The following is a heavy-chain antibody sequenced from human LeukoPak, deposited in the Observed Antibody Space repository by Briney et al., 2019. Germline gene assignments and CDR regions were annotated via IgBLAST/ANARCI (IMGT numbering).Heavy chain of an antibody. J-gene: IGHJ5*02. V-gene: IGHV1-8*01. CDR1: GYTFTSYD. CDR2: MNPNSGNT. D-gene: IGHD3-9*01. Sequence: ASVKVSCKASGYTFTSYDINWVRQATGQGLEWMGWMNPNSGNTGYAQKFQGRVTMTRNTSISTAYMELSSLRSEDTAVYYCARTPQSTYYDILTGYPNWFDPWGQGTLVTVSS. CDR3: ARTPQSTYYDILTGYPNWFDP.